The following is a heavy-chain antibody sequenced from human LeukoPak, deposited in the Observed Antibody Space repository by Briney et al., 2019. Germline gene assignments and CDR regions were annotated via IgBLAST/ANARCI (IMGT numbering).Heavy chain of an antibody. D-gene: IGHD2-15*01. CDR1: GYAFTGHY. J-gene: IGHJ3*02. CDR2: INSNSGDT. CDR3: ARVGLGKDTAFDI. V-gene: IGHV1-2*02. Sequence: GASVKVSCKTSGYAFTGHYIHWVRQAPGQGLEWLAWINSNSGDTKYEEKFQGRVTMTRDTSITTVYMDLTRLTSDDAAVYYCARVGLGKDTAFDIWGQGTMVTVSS.